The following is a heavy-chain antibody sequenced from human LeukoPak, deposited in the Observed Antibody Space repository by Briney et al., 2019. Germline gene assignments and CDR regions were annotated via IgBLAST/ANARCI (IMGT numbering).Heavy chain of an antibody. J-gene: IGHJ4*02. CDR2: ISGSGGST. V-gene: IGHV3-23*01. CDR1: GFTFSRYA. CDR3: AKGVGPLAAAGRATDS. Sequence: GGSLRLSCAASGFTFSRYAMSWVRQAPGKGLEWLSAISGSGGSTYYADSVKGRFTVSRDNSKNTLYLQINTLRAEDAAVYYCAKGVGPLAAAGRATDSWGQGTLVIVSS. D-gene: IGHD6-13*01.